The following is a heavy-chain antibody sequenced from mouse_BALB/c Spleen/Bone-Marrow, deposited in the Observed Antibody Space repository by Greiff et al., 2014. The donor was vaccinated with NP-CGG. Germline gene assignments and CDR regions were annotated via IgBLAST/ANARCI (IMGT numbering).Heavy chain of an antibody. CDR2: IDPANGNT. Sequence: VQLQQSGAELVKPGASVKLSCTASGFNIKDTYMHWVKQRPEQGLEWIGRIDPANGNTKYDPKFQGKATITADTSSSTAYLQLSSLTSEDTAVYYCASYYYGSSSFAYWGQGTLVTVSA. D-gene: IGHD1-1*01. V-gene: IGHV14-3*02. J-gene: IGHJ3*01. CDR1: GFNIKDTY. CDR3: ASYYYGSSSFAY.